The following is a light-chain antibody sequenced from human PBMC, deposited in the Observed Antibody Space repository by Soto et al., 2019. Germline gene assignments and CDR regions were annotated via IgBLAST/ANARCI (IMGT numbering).Light chain of an antibody. CDR3: QQYGSSPLT. Sequence: EIVMTQSPVTLSLSPGDIATLSCRASQSVSSDYLAWYQQKPGQTPKVLIYRASSRATGIPDRFSGSGSGTDFTLTISRLEPEDFAVYYCQQYGSSPLTFGGGTKVDIK. V-gene: IGKV3-20*01. CDR1: QSVSSDY. CDR2: RAS. J-gene: IGKJ4*01.